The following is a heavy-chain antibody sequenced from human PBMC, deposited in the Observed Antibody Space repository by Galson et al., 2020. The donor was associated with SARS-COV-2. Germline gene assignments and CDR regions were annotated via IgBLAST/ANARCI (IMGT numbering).Heavy chain of an antibody. V-gene: IGHV1-2*04. CDR3: ARESSIKDGDYYNYMDV. CDR1: GSSFTGNY. J-gene: IGHJ6*03. CDR2: VISNCGGT. Sequence: ASVKVSCKASGSSFTGNYMLWGRQPPGQGLEWMGWVISNCGGTNYAQKFQGWVTMTRDTSISTAYMELSRLRSDDTAVYYCARESSIKDGDYYNYMDVWGKGTTVTVSS. D-gene: IGHD2-2*01.